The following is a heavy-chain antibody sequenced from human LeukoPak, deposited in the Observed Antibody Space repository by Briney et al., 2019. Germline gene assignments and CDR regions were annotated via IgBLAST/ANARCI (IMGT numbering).Heavy chain of an antibody. J-gene: IGHJ4*02. CDR3: AKDHSNALLRFGEVIRKTRDGYFDY. V-gene: IGHV3-30*02. CDR1: GFTFSSYA. D-gene: IGHD3-10*01. CDR2: IRYDGSNK. Sequence: QTGGSLRLSCAASGFTFSSYAMHWVRQAPGKGLEWVAFIRYDGSNKYYADSVKGRFTISRDNSKNTLYLQMNSLRAEDTAVYYCAKDHSNALLRFGEVIRKTRDGYFDYWGQGTLVTVSS.